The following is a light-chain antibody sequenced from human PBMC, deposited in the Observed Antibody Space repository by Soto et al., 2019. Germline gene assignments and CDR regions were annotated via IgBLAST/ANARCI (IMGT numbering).Light chain of an antibody. CDR3: AAWDDSLSAWV. CDR1: SSNIGSNY. CDR2: SNN. Sequence: QSALTQPPSASGTPGQRVTISCSGSSSNIGSNYVYWYQQLPGTAPKLLIYSNNQRPSGVPDRFSGSKSGTSASLAISGLRSEDEADYYCAAWDDSLSAWVFGGGTKVTVL. J-gene: IGLJ3*02. V-gene: IGLV1-47*02.